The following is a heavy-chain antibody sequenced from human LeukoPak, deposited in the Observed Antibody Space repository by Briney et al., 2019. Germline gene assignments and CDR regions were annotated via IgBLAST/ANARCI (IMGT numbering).Heavy chain of an antibody. CDR3: AREPGIPSYLDY. J-gene: IGHJ4*02. V-gene: IGHV4-59*01. Sequence: SETLSLTCTVSGGSISSYYWSWIRQPPGKGLEWIGYIYYSGSTNYNPSLKSRVTISVDTSKNQFSLKLSSVTAADTALYYCAREPGIPSYLDYWGQGTLVTVSS. CDR1: GGSISSYY. D-gene: IGHD1-14*01. CDR2: IYYSGST.